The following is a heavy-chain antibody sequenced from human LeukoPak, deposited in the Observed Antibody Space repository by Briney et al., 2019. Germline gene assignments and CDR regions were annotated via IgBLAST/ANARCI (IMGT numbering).Heavy chain of an antibody. CDR1: GFNFRLYS. Sequence: GGSLRLSCAASGFNFRLYSMNWVRQAPGKGLEWISYITSSSKTTYYAPSVKGRFTISRDNAKNSLYLQMNSLRDEDTAVYYCAGKDFWSGYYNYWGQGTLVTVSS. CDR3: AGKDFWSGYYNY. V-gene: IGHV3-48*02. J-gene: IGHJ4*02. CDR2: ITSSSKTT. D-gene: IGHD3-3*01.